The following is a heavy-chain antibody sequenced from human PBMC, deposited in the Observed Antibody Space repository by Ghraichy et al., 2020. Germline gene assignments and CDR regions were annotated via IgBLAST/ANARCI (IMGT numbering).Heavy chain of an antibody. V-gene: IGHV1-8*01. CDR1: GYTFTGYD. D-gene: IGHD5-12*01. CDR3: ARAASLRGISGYDY. J-gene: IGHJ4*02. CDR2: MNPNSGNT. Sequence: ASVKVSCKASGYTFTGYDINWVRQATGQGLEWMGWMNPNSGNTGYAQKFQGRVTMTRNTSIGTAFMELSSLRSEDTAVYYCARAASLRGISGYDYWGQGTLVTVSS.